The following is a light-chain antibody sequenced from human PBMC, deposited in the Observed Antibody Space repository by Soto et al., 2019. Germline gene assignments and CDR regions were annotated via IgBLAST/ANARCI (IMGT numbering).Light chain of an antibody. Sequence: DIPMTQSPSSLSASVGDRVTITCRASQSISSYLNWYQQKPGKAPKLLIYAASSLQRGVPSRFSGSGSGTDFTLTISSLQPEDFATYYCQQSYSTPRTFGQGTKGEIK. CDR3: QQSYSTPRT. V-gene: IGKV1-39*01. CDR2: AAS. CDR1: QSISSY. J-gene: IGKJ1*01.